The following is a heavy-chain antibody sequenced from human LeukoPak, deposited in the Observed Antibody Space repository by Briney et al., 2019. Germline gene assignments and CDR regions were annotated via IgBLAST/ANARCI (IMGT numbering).Heavy chain of an antibody. V-gene: IGHV3-11*01. CDR1: GFTFSDYY. D-gene: IGHD2-2*01. J-gene: IGHJ4*02. CDR2: ISSSASTI. CDR3: ARGNGYCSSTSCYPDYFDY. Sequence: GGSLRLSCAASGFTFSDYYMSWIRQAPGKGLEWVSYISSSASTIYYADSVKGRFTISRDNAKNSLYLQMNSLRAEDTAVYYCARGNGYCSSTSCYPDYFDYWGQGTLVTVSS.